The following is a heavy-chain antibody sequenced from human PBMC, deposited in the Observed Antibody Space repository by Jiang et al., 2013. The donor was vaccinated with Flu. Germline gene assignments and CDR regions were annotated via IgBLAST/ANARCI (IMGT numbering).Heavy chain of an antibody. Sequence: VQLVESGGGLVQPGGSLRLSCAASGFTVSSNYMSWVRQAPGKGLEWVSVIYSGGSTYYADSVKGRFTISGDNSKNTLYLQMNSLRAEDTAVHYCAREWDTAMNFDYVGPGNPGPPSP. D-gene: IGHD5-18*01. CDR1: GFTVSSNY. V-gene: IGHV3-66*01. J-gene: IGHJ4*02. CDR3: AREWDTAMNFDY. CDR2: IYSGGST.